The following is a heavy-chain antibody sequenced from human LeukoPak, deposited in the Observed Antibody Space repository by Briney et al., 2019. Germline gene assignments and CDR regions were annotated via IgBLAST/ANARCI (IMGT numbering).Heavy chain of an antibody. CDR3: AAGYSTVTTEVSYYMDV. CDR2: IVFGSGNT. Sequence: SVKVSCKAPGFTFSNSAVQWVRQARGQRLEWIGWIVFGSGNTNYAQKFQQRLTITRAMSTSTAYIERRSLRSEDTAVYYCAAGYSTVTTEVSYYMDVWGKGTTVTVSS. CDR1: GFTFSNSA. V-gene: IGHV1-58*01. J-gene: IGHJ6*03. D-gene: IGHD4-17*01.